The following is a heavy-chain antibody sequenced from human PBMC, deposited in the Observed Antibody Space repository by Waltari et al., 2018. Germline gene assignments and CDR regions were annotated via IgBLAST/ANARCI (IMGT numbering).Heavy chain of an antibody. CDR1: ADSRSPTYL. CDR3: ARDRGRGLFLDS. CDR2: IHGSGRS. D-gene: IGHD2-15*01. Sequence: QVQLQESGPGLVKPSGTLSVTCAVSADSRSPTYLWSWVRQPPGKGLEWIGQIHGSGRSNYNPSLESRVTVSIDTSTNQVSLRVTSATAADTAVYYCARDRGRGLFLDSWGQGTLVTVSP. V-gene: IGHV4-4*02. J-gene: IGHJ4*02.